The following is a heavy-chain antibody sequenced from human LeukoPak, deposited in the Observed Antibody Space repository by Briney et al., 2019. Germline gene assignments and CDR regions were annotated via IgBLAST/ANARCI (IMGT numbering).Heavy chain of an antibody. V-gene: IGHV3-30-3*01. J-gene: IGHJ4*02. CDR1: GFTFSSYA. Sequence: GGSLRLSCAASGFTFSSYAMHWVRQAPGKGLEWVAVISYDGSNKYYADSVKGRFTISRDNSKNRLYLQMNSLRAEDTAGYYCASNPVYSSSWEEYYFDYWGQGTLVAVSS. CDR3: ASNPVYSSSWEEYYFDY. CDR2: ISYDGSNK. D-gene: IGHD6-13*01.